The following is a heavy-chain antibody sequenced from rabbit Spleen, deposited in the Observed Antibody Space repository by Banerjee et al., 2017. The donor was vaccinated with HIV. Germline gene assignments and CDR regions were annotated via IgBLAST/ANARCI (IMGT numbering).Heavy chain of an antibody. CDR2: IGAGVSYTT. Sequence: QEQLVESGGGLVKPEGSLTLTCKASGFSFSYSDYMCWVRQPPGKGPEWIACIGAGVSYTTYYATWAKGRFTISKTSSTTVTLQMTSLTAADTATYFCARDYVSNDGWSDLWGPGTLVTVS. CDR1: GFSFSYSDY. V-gene: IGHV1S45*01. CDR3: ARDYVSNDGWSDL. J-gene: IGHJ4*01. D-gene: IGHD6-1*01.